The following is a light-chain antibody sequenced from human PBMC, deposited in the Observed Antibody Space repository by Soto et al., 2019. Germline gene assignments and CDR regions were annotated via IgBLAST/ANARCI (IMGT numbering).Light chain of an antibody. CDR1: QSISSSY. V-gene: IGKV3-20*01. Sequence: EIVLTQSPGTLSLSPGERTTLSCRASQSISSSYLAWYQQNHGQAPRLLVYGASSRATGIPDRFSGSGSGTDFTLTIIRLEPEDFALYYCQQYSSTFWTLGQGTKVEIK. CDR3: QQYSSTFWT. CDR2: GAS. J-gene: IGKJ1*01.